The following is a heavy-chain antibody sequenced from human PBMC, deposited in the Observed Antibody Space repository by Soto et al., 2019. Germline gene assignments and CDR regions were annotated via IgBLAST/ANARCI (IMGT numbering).Heavy chain of an antibody. CDR1: GGSISSSSYY. CDR3: ARFGWYFDY. D-gene: IGHD6-19*01. Sequence: SETLSLTCTVSGGSISSSSYYWGWVRQPPGKGLEWIGSIYYSGSTYYNPSLKSRVTISVDTSKNQFSLKLSSVTAADTAVYYCARFGWYFDYWGQGTLVTVS. J-gene: IGHJ4*02. V-gene: IGHV4-39*01. CDR2: IYYSGST.